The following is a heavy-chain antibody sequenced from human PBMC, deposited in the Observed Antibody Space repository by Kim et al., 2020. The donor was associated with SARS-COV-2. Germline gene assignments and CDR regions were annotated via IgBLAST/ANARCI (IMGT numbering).Heavy chain of an antibody. V-gene: IGHV1-69*13. D-gene: IGHD6-13*01. J-gene: IGHJ6*02. CDR1: GGTFSSYA. CDR3: ARDSPLPHLYSSSWYGRYGMDV. Sequence: SVKVSCKASGGTFSSYAISWVRQAPGQGLEWMGGIIPIFGTANYAQKFQGRVTITADESTSTAYMELSSLRSEDTAVYYCARDSPLPHLYSSSWYGRYGMDVWGQGTTVTVSS. CDR2: IIPIFGTA.